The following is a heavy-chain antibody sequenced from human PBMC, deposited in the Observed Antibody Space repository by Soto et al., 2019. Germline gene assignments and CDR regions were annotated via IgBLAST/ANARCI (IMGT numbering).Heavy chain of an antibody. Sequence: QVQLVESGGGVVQPGRSLRLSCAASGFTFSSYGMHWVRQAPGKGLAWVAVIWYDGSNKYYADSVKGRFTISRDNSKNTVYLQMNSLRVEDTAVYYCARGPHVEVVSALDYWGQGTLFTVSS. CDR2: IWYDGSNK. CDR3: ARGPHVEVVSALDY. CDR1: GFTFSSYG. V-gene: IGHV3-33*01. J-gene: IGHJ4*02. D-gene: IGHD2-21*02.